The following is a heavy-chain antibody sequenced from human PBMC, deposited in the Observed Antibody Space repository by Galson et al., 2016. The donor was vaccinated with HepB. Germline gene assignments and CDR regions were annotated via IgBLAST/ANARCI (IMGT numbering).Heavy chain of an antibody. CDR3: APDRPTLPLPR. CDR2: IKSTADGGTK. Sequence: SLRLSCAASGFTFSDAWMSWVRQAPGKGLEWVGRIKSTADGGTKNYAAPVSGRFTISRDDSKDTVYLEMNSLKIEDTAVYYWAPDRPTLPLPRWGQGTLVKLSS. J-gene: IGHJ4*02. V-gene: IGHV3-15*01. CDR1: GFTFSDAW.